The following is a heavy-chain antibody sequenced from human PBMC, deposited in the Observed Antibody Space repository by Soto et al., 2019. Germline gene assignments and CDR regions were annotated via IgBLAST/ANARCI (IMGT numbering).Heavy chain of an antibody. D-gene: IGHD1-26*01. J-gene: IGHJ4*02. CDR3: AKDGGGGSYLDY. Sequence: QVQLVESGGGVVQPGRSLRLSCAASGFTFSSYGMHWVRQAPGKGLEWVAVISYDGSNKYYADSVKGRFTISRDNSKNTLYLEMNSLSAEDTAVYYCAKDGGGGSYLDYWGQGTLVTVSS. V-gene: IGHV3-30*18. CDR2: ISYDGSNK. CDR1: GFTFSSYG.